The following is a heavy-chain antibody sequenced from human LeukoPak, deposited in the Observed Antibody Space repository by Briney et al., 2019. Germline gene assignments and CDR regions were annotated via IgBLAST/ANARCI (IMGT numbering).Heavy chain of an antibody. J-gene: IGHJ4*02. CDR1: GFTFSSYG. D-gene: IGHD5-18*01. CDR2: ISGSGGST. V-gene: IGHV3-23*01. CDR3: AKGWDTTMGSY. Sequence: PGGTLRLSCAASGFTFSSYGMSWVRQAPGKGLEWVSAISGSGGSTYYADSVKGRFTISRDNSKNTLYLQVNSLRAEDTAVYYCAKGWDTTMGSYWGQGTLVTVSS.